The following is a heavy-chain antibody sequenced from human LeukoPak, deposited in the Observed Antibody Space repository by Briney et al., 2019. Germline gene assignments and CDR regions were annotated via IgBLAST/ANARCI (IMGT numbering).Heavy chain of an antibody. Sequence: GRSLRLSCAASGFTFNSYGMHWVRQAPGKGLEWVAVIWYDGSNKYYADSVKGRFTISRDNSKNTLYLQMNSLRAEDTAVYYCARSRGGLSPYYYYYYGMDVWGQGTTVTVSS. V-gene: IGHV3-33*01. CDR1: GFTFNSYG. J-gene: IGHJ6*02. CDR3: ARSRGGLSPYYYYYYGMDV. D-gene: IGHD3-10*01. CDR2: IWYDGSNK.